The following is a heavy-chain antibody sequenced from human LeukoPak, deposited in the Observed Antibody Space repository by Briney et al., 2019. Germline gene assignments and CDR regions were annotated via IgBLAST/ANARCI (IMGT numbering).Heavy chain of an antibody. CDR1: GFTFSSYG. D-gene: IGHD2-2*01. CDR3: AKDYCSSTSCYDPVGY. Sequence: PGRSLRLSCAASGFTFSSYGMHWVRQAPGKGLEWVAVISYDGRNKYYADSVKGRFTISRDNSKNTQYLQMNSRRAEDTALYYCAKDYCSSTSCYDPVGYWGQGTLVTVSS. V-gene: IGHV3-30*18. J-gene: IGHJ4*02. CDR2: ISYDGRNK.